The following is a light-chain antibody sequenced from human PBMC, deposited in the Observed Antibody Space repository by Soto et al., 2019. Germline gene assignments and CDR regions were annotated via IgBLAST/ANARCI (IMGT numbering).Light chain of an antibody. CDR3: QQYCSSTFT. CDR2: GAS. CDR1: QSVSSNH. V-gene: IGKV3-20*01. J-gene: IGKJ2*01. Sequence: EIVLTQSPGSLSLSPRERATLSCRASQSVSSNHLAWYQQKPGQAPRLLIYGASRRATGIPARFSGSGSGTDFTLTISILEPEDFAVYSCQQYCSSTFTFGQGTKVELK.